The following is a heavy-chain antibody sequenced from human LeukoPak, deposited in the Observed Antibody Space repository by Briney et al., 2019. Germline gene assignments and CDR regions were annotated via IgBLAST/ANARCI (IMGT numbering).Heavy chain of an antibody. CDR2: ISSSSSYI. CDR1: GFTFSSYC. Sequence: GGSLRLSCAASGFTFSSYCMNWVRHAPGKGLEWVSSISSSSSYIYYADSVKGRFTISRDNAKNLLYLQMNSLRAEDTAVYYCARTYGSGYPPDAFDIWGQGTMVTVSS. J-gene: IGHJ3*02. D-gene: IGHD3-22*01. V-gene: IGHV3-21*01. CDR3: ARTYGSGYPPDAFDI.